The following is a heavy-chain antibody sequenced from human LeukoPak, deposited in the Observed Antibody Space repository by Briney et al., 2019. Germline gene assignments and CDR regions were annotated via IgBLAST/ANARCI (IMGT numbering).Heavy chain of an antibody. D-gene: IGHD1-14*01. CDR1: GGSFSGYY. CDR3: AKDQSGENDY. Sequence: ETLSLTCAVYGGSFSGYYWSWVRQAPGKGLEWVSAISGSGGSTYYADSVKGRFTISRDNSKNTLYLQMNSLRAEDTAVYYCAKDQSGENDYWGQGTLVTVSS. V-gene: IGHV3-23*01. J-gene: IGHJ4*02. CDR2: ISGSGGST.